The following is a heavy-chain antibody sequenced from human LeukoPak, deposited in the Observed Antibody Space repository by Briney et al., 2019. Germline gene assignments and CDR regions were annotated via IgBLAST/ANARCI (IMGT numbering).Heavy chain of an antibody. CDR2: ICDNGGYT. CDR3: AKPPTTVTTRGFDY. J-gene: IGHJ4*02. CDR1: GFIFSSYA. Sequence: GGSLRLSCAASGFIFSSYAMSWVRQAPGKGLQWVSAICDNGGYTYYADSVKGRFTISRDNSKNTLYLQMSGLRAEDTAIYYCAKPPTTVTTRGFDYWGQGTLVTVSP. D-gene: IGHD4-17*01. V-gene: IGHV3-23*01.